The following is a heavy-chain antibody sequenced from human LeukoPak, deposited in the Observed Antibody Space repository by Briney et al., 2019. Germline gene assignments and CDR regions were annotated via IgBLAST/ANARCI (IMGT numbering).Heavy chain of an antibody. V-gene: IGHV4-31*03. CDR2: FYYSGNT. J-gene: IGHJ5*02. D-gene: IGHD3-3*01. CDR3: ARGQRRITIFGVVIELWFDP. CDR1: GDSISSGGYF. Sequence: PSQTLSLTCTVSGDSISSGGYFWGWIRQPPGKGLEWIGHFYYSGNTYYNPSLNSRVTISLDTSKNQFSLTVNSVTAADTAVYYCARGQRRITIFGVVIELWFDPWGQGTLVTVSS.